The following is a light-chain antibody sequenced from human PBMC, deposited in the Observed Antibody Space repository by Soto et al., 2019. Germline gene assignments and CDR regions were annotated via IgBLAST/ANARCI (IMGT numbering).Light chain of an antibody. J-gene: IGKJ4*01. V-gene: IGKV1-9*01. CDR2: EES. CDR1: QAVPNN. Sequence: DIHLTQSPSFLSASVGDRVTITCRPSQAVPNNMAWYQQKPGKPPKLLIYEESTLHSVVPSRFRGRKSGTQFTLTIDSLQPEDFATYYCQQVKTYPRTFGGGTKVEIK. CDR3: QQVKTYPRT.